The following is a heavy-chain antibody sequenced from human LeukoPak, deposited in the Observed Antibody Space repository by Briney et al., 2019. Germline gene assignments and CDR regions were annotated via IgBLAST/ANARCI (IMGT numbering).Heavy chain of an antibody. CDR1: GYTFTGYY. J-gene: IGHJ4*02. V-gene: IGHV1-2*02. CDR2: INPNSGGT. CDR3: ARGYDYGDYGSDY. D-gene: IGHD4-17*01. Sequence: ASVKVSCKASGYTFTGYYMHWVRQAPGQGLEWMGWINPNSGGTNCAQKFQGRVTMTRDTPISTAYMELSRLRSDDTAVYYCARGYDYGDYGSDYWGQGTLVTVSS.